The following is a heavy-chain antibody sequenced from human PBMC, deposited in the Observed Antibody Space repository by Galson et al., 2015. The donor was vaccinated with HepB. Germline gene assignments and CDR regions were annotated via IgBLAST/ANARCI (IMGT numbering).Heavy chain of an antibody. CDR2: IYYSGST. D-gene: IGHD6-13*01. CDR3: ARDRRIAAAGYFDY. CDR1: GGSISSSSYY. Sequence: ETLSLTCTVSGGSISSSSYYWGWIRQPPGKGLEWIGSIYYSGSTYYNPSLKSRVTISVDTSKNQFSLKLSSVTAADTAVYYCARDRRIAAAGYFDYWGQGTLVTVSS. J-gene: IGHJ4*02. V-gene: IGHV4-39*07.